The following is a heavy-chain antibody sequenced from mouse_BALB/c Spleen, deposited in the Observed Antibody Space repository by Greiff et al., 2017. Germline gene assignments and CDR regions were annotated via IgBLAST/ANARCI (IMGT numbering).Heavy chain of an antibody. CDR1: GFTFSSYA. CDR2: ISSGGST. Sequence: EVKLVESGGGLVKPGGSLKLSCAASGFTFSSYAMSWVRQTPEKRLEWVASISSGGSTYYPDSVKGRFTISRDNARNILYLQMSSLRSEDTAMYYCARRYYYAMDYWGQGTSVTVSS. D-gene: IGHD2-14*01. CDR3: ARRYYYAMDY. V-gene: IGHV5-6-5*01. J-gene: IGHJ4*01.